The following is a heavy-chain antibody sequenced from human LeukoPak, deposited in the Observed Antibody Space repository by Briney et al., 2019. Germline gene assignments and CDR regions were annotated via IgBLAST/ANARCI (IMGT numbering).Heavy chain of an antibody. D-gene: IGHD2-15*01. CDR1: GYTFTGYY. CDR3: ASRVDCSGGSCYSAAFDI. V-gene: IGHV1-2*02. Sequence: ASVKLSCKASGYTFTGYYMHWVRHPPGQGLEWMGWINPNSGGTNYAQKFQGRVTMTRDTSISTAYMELSRLRYVHTAVYYCASRVDCSGGSCYSAAFDIWGQGTMVTVSS. CDR2: INPNSGGT. J-gene: IGHJ3*02.